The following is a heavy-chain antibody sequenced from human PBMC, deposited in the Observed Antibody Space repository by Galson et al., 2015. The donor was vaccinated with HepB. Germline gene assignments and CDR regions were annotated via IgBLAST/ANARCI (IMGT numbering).Heavy chain of an antibody. V-gene: IGHV1-24*01. J-gene: IGHJ2*01. CDR2: FDPEDGET. Sequence: SVKVSCKVSGYTLTELSMHWVRQAPGKGLEWMGGFDPEDGETIYAQKFQGRVTMTEDTSTDTAYMELSSLRSEDTAVYYCATWVTCSSTSCYNWYFDLWGRGTLVTVSS. D-gene: IGHD2-2*02. CDR1: GYTLTELS. CDR3: ATWVTCSSTSCYNWYFDL.